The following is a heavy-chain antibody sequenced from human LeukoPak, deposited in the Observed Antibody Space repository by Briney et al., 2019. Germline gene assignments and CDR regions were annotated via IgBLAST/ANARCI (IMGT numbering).Heavy chain of an antibody. J-gene: IGHJ4*02. D-gene: IGHD6-19*01. CDR2: IEKDGSEI. V-gene: IGHV3-7*01. Sequence: QPGGSLRLSCAASGFTFSNYWMNWVRKAPGKGMEWVAIIEKDGSEILYVDSVKGRFTISRDNAKNSLYLQMNSLRAEDTAVYYCAAGAGWLIDWWCQGTLVTVSS. CDR3: AAGAGWLIDW. CDR1: GFTFSNYW.